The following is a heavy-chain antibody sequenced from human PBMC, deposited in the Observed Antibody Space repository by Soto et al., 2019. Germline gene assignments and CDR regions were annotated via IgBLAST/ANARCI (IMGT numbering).Heavy chain of an antibody. V-gene: IGHV4-61*01. CDR1: GGSVSIGSHY. J-gene: IGHJ3*02. Sequence: SETLSLTCTVSGGSVSIGSHYWSWIRQPPGKGLEWIAYIYHSGSTNYNPSLKSRVTISVDLSKNQFSLRLDSVTAADTAVYYCARDRSDDLKSYHAFDIWGQGTMVTVSS. D-gene: IGHD3-16*01. CDR3: ARDRSDDLKSYHAFDI. CDR2: IYHSGST.